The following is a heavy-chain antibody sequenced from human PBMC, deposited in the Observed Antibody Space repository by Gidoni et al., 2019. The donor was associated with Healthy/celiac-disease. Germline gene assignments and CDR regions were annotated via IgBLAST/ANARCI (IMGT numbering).Heavy chain of an antibody. CDR3: ARGYCSGGSCYSVGKPRNWFDP. J-gene: IGHJ5*02. CDR2: INPSGGST. Sequence: QVQLVQSGAAVKKPGASVKVSCKASGYTFTRYYLHWVRQAPGQGLEWMGIINPSGGSTSYAQKFQGRVTMTRDTSTSTVYMELSSLRSEDTAVYYCARGYCSGGSCYSVGKPRNWFDPWGQGTLVTVSS. CDR1: GYTFTRYY. D-gene: IGHD2-15*01. V-gene: IGHV1-46*01.